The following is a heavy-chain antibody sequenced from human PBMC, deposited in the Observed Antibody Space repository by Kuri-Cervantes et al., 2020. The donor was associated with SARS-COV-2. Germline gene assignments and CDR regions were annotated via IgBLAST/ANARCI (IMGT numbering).Heavy chain of an antibody. J-gene: IGHJ6*02. Sequence: GGSLRLSCAASGFTFSDYYMSWIRQAPGKGLEWISFISSSGNYANYADSVKGRFAISRDNSKNTLYLQMNSLRAEDTAVYYCAKGGSWETGTHFRRDYYYGMDVWGQGTTVTVSS. CDR2: ISSSGNYA. D-gene: IGHD1-1*01. V-gene: IGHV3-11*05. CDR3: AKGGSWETGTHFRRDYYYGMDV. CDR1: GFTFSDYY.